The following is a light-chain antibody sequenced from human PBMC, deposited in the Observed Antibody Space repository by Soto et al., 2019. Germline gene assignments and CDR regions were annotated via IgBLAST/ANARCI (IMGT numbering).Light chain of an antibody. CDR1: QSVSSSY. CDR3: QQYGSSLLF. V-gene: IGKV3-20*01. J-gene: IGKJ2*01. CDR2: GAS. Sequence: EIVLTQSPGTLSLSPGERATLSCRASQSVSSSYLAWYQQKPGQAPRLLIYGASSRATGIPDRFSGSGSGTDFTLTISRLEPEDFAVYYCQQYGSSLLFFGQGTKLEIK.